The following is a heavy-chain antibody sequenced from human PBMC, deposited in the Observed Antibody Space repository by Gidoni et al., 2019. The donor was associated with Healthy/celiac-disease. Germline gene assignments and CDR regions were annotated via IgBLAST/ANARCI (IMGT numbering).Heavy chain of an antibody. CDR2: IYYRGST. CDR3: ARTRPEDYFDY. Sequence: QLQLQESGPGLVKPSETLSLTCTVSGGSISSSSYYWGWIRQPPGKGLEWIGSIYYRGSTYYNPSLKSRVTISVDTSKNQFSLKLSSVTAADTAVYYCARTRPEDYFDYWGQGTLVTVSS. V-gene: IGHV4-39*01. J-gene: IGHJ4*02. CDR1: GGSISSSSYY.